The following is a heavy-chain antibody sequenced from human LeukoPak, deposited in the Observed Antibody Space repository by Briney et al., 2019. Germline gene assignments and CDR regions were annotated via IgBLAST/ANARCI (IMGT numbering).Heavy chain of an antibody. CDR3: ARLHYFDGSGYQYYFDY. CDR2: IYYSGST. Sequence: SETLSLTCTVSGGSISSGGYYWSWIRQHPGKGLEWIGYIYYSGSTYYNPSLKSRVTISVDTSKNQFSLKLSSVTAADTAVYFCARLHYFDGSGYQYYFDYWGQGTLVTVSS. V-gene: IGHV4-31*03. D-gene: IGHD3-22*01. J-gene: IGHJ4*02. CDR1: GGSISSGGYY.